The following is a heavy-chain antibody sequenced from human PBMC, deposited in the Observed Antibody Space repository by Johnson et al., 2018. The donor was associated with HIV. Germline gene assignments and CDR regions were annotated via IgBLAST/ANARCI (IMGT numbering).Heavy chain of an antibody. Sequence: VQLVESGGGVVQPGRSLRLSCAASGFTFSSYAMHWVRQAPGKGLAWVAVISYDGSNKYYADSVKGRFTISRDNSKNTLYLQMNRLRAEDTAGYYCAKDRSGWYEVGPYDAFDIWGQGTMVTVSS. J-gene: IGHJ3*02. D-gene: IGHD6-19*01. CDR3: AKDRSGWYEVGPYDAFDI. CDR2: ISYDGSNK. CDR1: GFTFSSYA. V-gene: IGHV3-30*04.